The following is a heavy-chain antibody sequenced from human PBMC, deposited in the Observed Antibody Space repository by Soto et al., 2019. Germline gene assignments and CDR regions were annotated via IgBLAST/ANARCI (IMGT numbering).Heavy chain of an antibody. CDR2: INPNSGGT. J-gene: IGHJ5*02. Sequence: GASVKVSCKASGYTFTGYYMHWVRQAPGQGLEWMGWINPNSGGTNYAQKFQGRVTMTRDTSISTAYMELSRLRSDDTAVYYCARGEGITIFGVVHNWFDPWGQGTLVTVS. D-gene: IGHD3-3*01. V-gene: IGHV1-2*02. CDR3: ARGEGITIFGVVHNWFDP. CDR1: GYTFTGYY.